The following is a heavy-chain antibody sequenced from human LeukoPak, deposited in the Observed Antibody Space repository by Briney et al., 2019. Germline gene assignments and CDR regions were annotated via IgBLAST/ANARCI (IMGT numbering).Heavy chain of an antibody. D-gene: IGHD4-17*01. CDR3: ARVDGDYYFDY. V-gene: IGHV4-39*01. CDR2: IYYSGTT. Sequence: PSETLSLTCTVSGGSISSSSYYWGWIRQPPGKGLGWIGNIYYSGTTYYNPSLMSRVTVSVDTSKNQFSLKVSSVTAADTAVYYCARVDGDYYFDYWGQGTLVTVSS. J-gene: IGHJ4*02. CDR1: GGSISSSSYY.